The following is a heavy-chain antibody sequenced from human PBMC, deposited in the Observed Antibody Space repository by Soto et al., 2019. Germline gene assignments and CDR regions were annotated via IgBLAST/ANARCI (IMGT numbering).Heavy chain of an antibody. Sequence: PWWSLRLSCTASVFTFNKYAMSWCRQAPGKGLEWVSAISANGQGIYYADSVKGRFIISRDSSKNTVFLHMDSLTAEDTAVYYCAKDRNYPRDQFHNWGQGTLVTVPQ. J-gene: IGHJ4*02. D-gene: IGHD1-7*01. V-gene: IGHV3-23*01. CDR2: ISANGQGI. CDR3: AKDRNYPRDQFHN. CDR1: VFTFNKYA.